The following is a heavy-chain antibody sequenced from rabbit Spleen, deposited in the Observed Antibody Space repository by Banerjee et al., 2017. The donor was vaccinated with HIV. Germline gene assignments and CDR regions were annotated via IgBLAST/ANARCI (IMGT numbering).Heavy chain of an antibody. D-gene: IGHD2-1*01. V-gene: IGHV1S45*01. CDR3: ARGPGMAVIPHFTL. J-gene: IGHJ4*01. Sequence: QEQLVESGGGLVKPGASLTLTCKASGFSFSSGYWICWVHQAPGKGLEWNACIVGGDASATYYASWVNGRFTISRTSSTTVTLQMTSLTAADTATYFCARGPGMAVIPHFTLWGPGTLVTVS. CDR1: GFSFSSGYW. CDR2: IVGGDASAT.